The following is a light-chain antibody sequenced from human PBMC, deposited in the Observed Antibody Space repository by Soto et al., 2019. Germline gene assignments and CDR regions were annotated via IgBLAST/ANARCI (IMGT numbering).Light chain of an antibody. Sequence: QSALTQPASVSGSRGQSITISCTGTSSDVGGYNYVSWFQHNPGKAPKVMIYEVTNRPSGVSNRFSGSKSGNTASLTISGLQAEDEADYYCSSYTSSSTLYVFGTGTKLTVL. V-gene: IGLV2-14*01. CDR3: SSYTSSSTLYV. CDR1: SSDVGGYNY. J-gene: IGLJ1*01. CDR2: EVT.